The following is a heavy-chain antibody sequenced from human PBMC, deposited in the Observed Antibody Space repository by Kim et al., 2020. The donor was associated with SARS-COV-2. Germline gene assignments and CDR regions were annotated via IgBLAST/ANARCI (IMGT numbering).Heavy chain of an antibody. V-gene: IGHV4-34*01. D-gene: IGHD3-22*01. Sequence: SETLSLTCAVYGGSFSGYYWSWIRQPPGKGLEWIWEINHSGSTNYNPSLKSRVTISVDTSKNQFSLKLSSVTAADTAVSYCARGSRLLLRRQAGNWFDPWGQGTLVTVSA. CDR3: ARGSRLLLRRQAGNWFDP. J-gene: IGHJ5*02. CDR1: GGSFSGYY. CDR2: INHSGST.